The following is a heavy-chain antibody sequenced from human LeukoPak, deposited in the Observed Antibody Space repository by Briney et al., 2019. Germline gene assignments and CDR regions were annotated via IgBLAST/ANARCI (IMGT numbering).Heavy chain of an antibody. CDR2: ISAYNGNT. D-gene: IGHD2-2*01. CDR3: ATSLCSSTSCYLSDAFDI. CDR1: GYTFTSYG. J-gene: IGHJ3*02. V-gene: IGHV1-18*01. Sequence: ASVKVSCKASGYTFTSYGISWVRQAPGQGLEWMGWISAYNGNTNYAQKLQGRVTMTTDTSTSTAYMELSSLRSEDTAVYYCATSLCSSTSCYLSDAFDIWGQGTMVTVSS.